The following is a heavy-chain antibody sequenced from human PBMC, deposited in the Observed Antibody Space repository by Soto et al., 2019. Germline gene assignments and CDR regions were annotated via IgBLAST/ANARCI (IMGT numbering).Heavy chain of an antibody. CDR3: ARVRYYYYGMDV. CDR2: INHSGST. Sequence: ETLSLTCAVSGGSFSGYYWSWIRQHSGKGLEWIGEINHSGSTNYNPSLKKRVNITEDKAKNQFSLKLSSVTAADTAVYYCARVRYYYYGMDVWGQGTTVS. CDR1: GGSFSGYY. J-gene: IGHJ6*02. V-gene: IGHV4-34*01.